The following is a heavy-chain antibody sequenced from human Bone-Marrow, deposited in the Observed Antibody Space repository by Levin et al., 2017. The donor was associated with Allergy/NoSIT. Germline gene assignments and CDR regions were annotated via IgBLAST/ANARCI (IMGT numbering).Heavy chain of an antibody. V-gene: IGHV3-21*01. CDR1: GFTFSSYS. J-gene: IGHJ4*02. CDR3: ARKRLSSGYYSPDFDY. D-gene: IGHD3-22*01. CDR2: ISSSSSYI. Sequence: GGSLRLSCAASGFTFSSYSMNWVRQAPGKGLEWVSSISSSSSYIYYADSVKGRFTISRDNAKNSLYLQMNSLRAEDTAVYYCARKRLSSGYYSPDFDYWGQGTLVTVSS.